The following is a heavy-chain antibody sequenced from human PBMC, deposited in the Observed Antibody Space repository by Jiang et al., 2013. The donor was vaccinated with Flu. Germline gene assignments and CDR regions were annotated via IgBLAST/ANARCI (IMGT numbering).Heavy chain of an antibody. CDR3: AKTFYAMDV. J-gene: IGHJ6*02. CDR2: TYYRSKWYY. V-gene: IGHV6-1*01. CDR1: GDSVSSNSAA. Sequence: GDSVSSNSAAWNWIRQSPSRGLEWLGRTYYRSKWYYDYAVSVKSRITIKPDTSKNQFSLQLNSVTPDDTAVYYCAKTFYAMDVWGQGTTVTVSS.